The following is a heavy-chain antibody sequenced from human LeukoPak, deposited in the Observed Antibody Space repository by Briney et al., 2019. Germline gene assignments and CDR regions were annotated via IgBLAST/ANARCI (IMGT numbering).Heavy chain of an antibody. V-gene: IGHV3-30-3*01. CDR1: GFTFSSYA. Sequence: SGGSLRLSCAASGFTFSSYAMHWVRQAPGKGLEWVAVISYDGSNKYYADSVKGRFTISRDNSKNTLYLQMNSLRAEDTAVYYCARADSSSWPGEAFDAWGQGTMVTVSS. J-gene: IGHJ3*01. CDR2: ISYDGSNK. D-gene: IGHD6-13*01. CDR3: ARADSSSWPGEAFDA.